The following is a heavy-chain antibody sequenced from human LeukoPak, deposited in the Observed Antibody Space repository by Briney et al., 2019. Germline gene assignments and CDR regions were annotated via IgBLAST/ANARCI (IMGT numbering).Heavy chain of an antibody. Sequence: ASVKVSCKASGYTFTSYGISWVRQAPGQGLEWMGWISACNGNTNYAQKLQGRVTMTTDTSTSTAYMELRSLRSDDTAVYYCARDRAWFGELPSQLWGQGTLVTVSS. J-gene: IGHJ4*02. D-gene: IGHD3-10*01. CDR2: ISACNGNT. CDR1: GYTFTSYG. CDR3: ARDRAWFGELPSQL. V-gene: IGHV1-18*04.